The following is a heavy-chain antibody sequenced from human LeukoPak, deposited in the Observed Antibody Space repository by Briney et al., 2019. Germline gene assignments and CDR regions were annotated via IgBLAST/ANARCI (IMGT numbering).Heavy chain of an antibody. V-gene: IGHV4-59*12. J-gene: IGHJ4*02. Sequence: SETLSLTCTVSGGSISNKYWSWIRQPPGKGLEWIGYIYYSGSTNYNPSLKSRVTILVDTSKNQFSLKLSSVTAADTAVYYCEREKSGSYYYWGQGTLVTVSS. CDR1: GGSISNKY. CDR3: EREKSGSYYY. CDR2: IYYSGST. D-gene: IGHD1-26*01.